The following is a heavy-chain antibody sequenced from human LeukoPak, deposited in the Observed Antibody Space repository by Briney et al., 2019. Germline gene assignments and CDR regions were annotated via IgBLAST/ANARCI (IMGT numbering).Heavy chain of an antibody. CDR2: IIPIFGTA. Sequence: ASVKVSCKDSGGTFSSYAISWVRQAPGQGLEWMGGIIPIFGTANYAQKFQGRVTITTDESTSTAYMELSSLRSEDTAVYYCARCRYQLLLYFYYYYMDVWGKGTTVTVSS. V-gene: IGHV1-69*05. J-gene: IGHJ6*03. CDR3: ARCRYQLLLYFYYYYMDV. CDR1: GGTFSSYA. D-gene: IGHD2-2*01.